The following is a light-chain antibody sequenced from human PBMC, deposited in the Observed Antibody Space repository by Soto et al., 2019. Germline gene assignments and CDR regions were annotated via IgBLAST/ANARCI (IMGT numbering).Light chain of an antibody. Sequence: DIQMTQSPSTLSASIGDRVTITCRASQDVSHWLAWYRQKPGEAPNILIYDVSSPESGGPSRFGGSGSGTEFTPTGSSLQPDHFGTYFCQQYYGVPCTFGQGTKVESK. J-gene: IGKJ1*01. CDR3: QQYYGVPCT. CDR2: DVS. V-gene: IGKV1-5*01. CDR1: QDVSHW.